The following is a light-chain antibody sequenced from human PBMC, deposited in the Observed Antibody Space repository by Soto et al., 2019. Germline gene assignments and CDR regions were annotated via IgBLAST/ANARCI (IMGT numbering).Light chain of an antibody. V-gene: IGLV2-14*03. CDR2: EVN. J-gene: IGLJ1*01. CDR1: SSDVGAYIY. CDR3: SSYSDRDTKV. Sequence: QSVLTQPASVSGSPGQSITISCGGTSSDVGAYIYVSWYQQYPGKAPKLIIYEVNNRPSGVSGRFSGSKSDTTAYLTISGLQAEDEADYYCSSYSDRDTKVFGNGTKV.